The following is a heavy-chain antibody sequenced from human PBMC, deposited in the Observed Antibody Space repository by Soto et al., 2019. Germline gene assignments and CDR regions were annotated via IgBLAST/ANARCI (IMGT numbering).Heavy chain of an antibody. Sequence: QVQLVESGGGVVQPGRSLRLSCAASGFTFSNYVVHWVRQAPGKGLEWVAFVSNDGSRKYYADSVKGRFTISRDNSKNTLYLQMNSLRAEDTAVFYCAKIPAISTAYFNLHWGQGTLVTVTS. CDR1: GFTFSNYV. CDR2: VSNDGSRK. J-gene: IGHJ4*02. CDR3: AKIPAISTAYFNLH. V-gene: IGHV3-30*18. D-gene: IGHD3-9*01.